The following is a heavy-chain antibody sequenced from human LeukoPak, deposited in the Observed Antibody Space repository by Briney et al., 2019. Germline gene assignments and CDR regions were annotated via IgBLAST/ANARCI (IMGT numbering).Heavy chain of an antibody. V-gene: IGHV3-21*01. CDR2: ISSSSSYI. D-gene: IGHD5-12*01. J-gene: IGHJ3*02. CDR3: ASALQGYDFDAFDI. CDR1: GFTFSTYS. Sequence: GESLRLSCAASGFTFSTYSMNWVRQAPGKGLEWVSSISSSSSYIYYADSVKGRFTISRDNAKNSLYLQMNSLRAEDTAVYYCASALQGYDFDAFDIWGQGTMVTVSS.